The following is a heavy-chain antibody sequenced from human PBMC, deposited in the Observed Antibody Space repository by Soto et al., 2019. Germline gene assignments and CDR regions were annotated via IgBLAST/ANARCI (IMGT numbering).Heavy chain of an antibody. CDR1: GGSISSGGYY. CDR3: ARVNIVATIYYYYYMDV. D-gene: IGHD5-12*01. Sequence: SETLSLTCTVSGGSISSGGYYWSWIRQHPGKGLEWIGYIYYSGSTYYNPSLKSRVTTSVDTSKNQFSLKLSSVTAADTAVYYCARVNIVATIYYYYYMDVWGKGTTVTVSS. J-gene: IGHJ6*03. V-gene: IGHV4-31*03. CDR2: IYYSGST.